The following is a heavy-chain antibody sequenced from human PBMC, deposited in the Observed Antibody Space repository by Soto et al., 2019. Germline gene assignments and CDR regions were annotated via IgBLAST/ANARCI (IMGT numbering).Heavy chain of an antibody. V-gene: IGHV4-30-4*01. CDR1: GGSISSGDYY. CDR2: IYYSGST. Sequence: TCTVSGGSISSGDYYWSWIRQPPGKGLERIGYIYYSGSTYYNPSLKSRVTISVDTSKNQFSLKLSSVTAADTAVYYCASSPGSGLSGMDVWGQGTTVTVSS. J-gene: IGHJ6*02. CDR3: ASSPGSGLSGMDV. D-gene: IGHD3-10*01.